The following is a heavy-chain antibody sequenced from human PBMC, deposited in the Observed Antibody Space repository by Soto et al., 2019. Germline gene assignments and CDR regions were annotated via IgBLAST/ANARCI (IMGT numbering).Heavy chain of an antibody. D-gene: IGHD3-22*01. Sequence: SETLCLTCAVYGGSFSGYYWTWIRQPPGTGLEWIGEINHSGSTNYNPSLKSRVTISVDTSKNQFSLKLSSVTAADTAVYYCARDQYYDSSGYYSAFDIWGQGTMVTVSS. V-gene: IGHV4-34*01. CDR1: GGSFSGYY. J-gene: IGHJ3*02. CDR3: ARDQYYDSSGYYSAFDI. CDR2: INHSGST.